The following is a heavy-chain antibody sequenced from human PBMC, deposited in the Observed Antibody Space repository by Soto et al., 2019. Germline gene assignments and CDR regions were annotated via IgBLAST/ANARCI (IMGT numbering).Heavy chain of an antibody. CDR2: ISSNGGST. Sequence: HPGGSLRLSCAASGFTFSSYAMHWVRQAPGKGLEYVSAISSNGGSTYYANSVKGRFTISRDNSKNTLYLQMGSLRAEDMAVYYCARDFKPYSGSYYYYGMDVWGQGTTVTVSS. V-gene: IGHV3-64*01. J-gene: IGHJ6*01. D-gene: IGHD1-26*01. CDR1: GFTFSSYA. CDR3: ARDFKPYSGSYYYYGMDV.